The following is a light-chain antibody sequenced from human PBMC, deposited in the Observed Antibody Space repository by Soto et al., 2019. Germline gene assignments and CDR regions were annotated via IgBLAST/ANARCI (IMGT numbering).Light chain of an antibody. CDR3: AAWDDSLNARYV. CDR2: SNN. CDR1: SSNIGST. V-gene: IGLV1-44*01. Sequence: QSVLTQPPSASGTPGQRVTISCSGSSSNIGSTVNWYQQLPGTAPKLLLYSNNQRSAGVPDRSSGSKSGPSASLAISGLQSEDEADYFCAAWDDSLNARYVFGTGTKVTVL. J-gene: IGLJ1*01.